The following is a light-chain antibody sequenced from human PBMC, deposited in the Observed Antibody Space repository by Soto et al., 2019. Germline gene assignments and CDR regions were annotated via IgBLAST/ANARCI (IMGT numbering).Light chain of an antibody. J-gene: IGKJ5*01. CDR1: QSVPRSY. Sequence: EIVLTQSPGTLSLSPGERATLSCRASQSVPRSYLAWYQQKPGQAPMLLIYGTSSRTTGIPAGFSGSGSGTDFTLTISRLEPEDFAVYYCQQYGSSITFGQGTRLEIK. CDR2: GTS. CDR3: QQYGSSIT. V-gene: IGKV3-20*01.